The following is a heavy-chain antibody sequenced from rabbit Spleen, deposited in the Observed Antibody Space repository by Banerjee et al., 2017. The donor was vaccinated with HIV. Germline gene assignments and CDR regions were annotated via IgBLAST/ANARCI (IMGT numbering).Heavy chain of an antibody. CDR3: ARDLVTIIGWNFNL. Sequence: QEQLEESGGGLAQPEGSLTLTCKAPGVSLNDKDVMGWVRQAPGKGLEWIACINIVTAKSVYATWAKGRFMMSRTSSTTVTLQMTSLTAADTARYFCARDLVTIIGWNFNLWGPGTLVTVS. CDR1: GVSLNDKDV. CDR2: INIVTAKS. V-gene: IGHV1S45*01. J-gene: IGHJ4*01. D-gene: IGHD4-1*01.